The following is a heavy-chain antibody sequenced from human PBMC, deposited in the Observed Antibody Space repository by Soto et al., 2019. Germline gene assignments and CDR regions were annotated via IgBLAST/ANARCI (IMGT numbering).Heavy chain of an antibody. D-gene: IGHD3-16*01. CDR2: ISYDGSNK. Sequence: QVQLVESGGGVVQPGRSLRLSCAASGFTFSSYAMHWVRQAPGKGLEWAAVISYDGSNKYYADSVKGRFTISRDNSKNTLYLQMNSLRAEDTAVYYCARDWGPGWARGTGGWFDPWGQGTLVTVSS. V-gene: IGHV3-30-3*01. J-gene: IGHJ5*02. CDR1: GFTFSSYA. CDR3: ARDWGPGWARGTGGWFDP.